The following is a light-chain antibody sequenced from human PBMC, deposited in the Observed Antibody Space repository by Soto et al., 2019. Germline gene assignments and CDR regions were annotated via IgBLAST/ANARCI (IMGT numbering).Light chain of an antibody. J-gene: IGLJ1*01. CDR3: SSYAGSSNV. V-gene: IGLV2-14*01. Sequence: QSVLTQPASVSGSPGQSITISCTGTSSDVGAYNYVSWYQQYPGEAPKLIIYEVSNRPSGVSNRFSGSKSGNTASLTISGLQAEDEADYYCSSYAGSSNVFGTGTKGTVL. CDR1: SSDVGAYNY. CDR2: EVS.